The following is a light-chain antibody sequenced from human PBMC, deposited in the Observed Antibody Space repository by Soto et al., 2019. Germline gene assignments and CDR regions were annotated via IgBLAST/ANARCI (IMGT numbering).Light chain of an antibody. J-gene: IGKJ4*01. Sequence: TVMTQSPATLAVSPGERATLSCRASQSVRNNLAWYQQKPGQPPRLLIYGASIRATGIPARFSDSGSGTEFTLTISSLQSEDFAVYYCQQYNIWPPLTFGGGTKVEIK. V-gene: IGKV3-15*01. CDR2: GAS. CDR1: QSVRNN. CDR3: QQYNIWPPLT.